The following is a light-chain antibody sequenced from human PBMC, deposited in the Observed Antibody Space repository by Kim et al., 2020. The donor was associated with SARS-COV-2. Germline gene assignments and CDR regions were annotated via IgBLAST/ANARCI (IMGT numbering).Light chain of an antibody. CDR3: AAWDDSLNGPV. J-gene: IGLJ2*01. Sequence: GRRDTIACNERNTNRGSNPVNWHQQLPETTPNLLIYSNKQRPSGVPDRFSGSKSGTSASLAISGLQSEDEADYYCAAWDDSLNGPVFGGGTQLTVL. CDR1: NTNRGSNP. V-gene: IGLV1-44*01. CDR2: SNK.